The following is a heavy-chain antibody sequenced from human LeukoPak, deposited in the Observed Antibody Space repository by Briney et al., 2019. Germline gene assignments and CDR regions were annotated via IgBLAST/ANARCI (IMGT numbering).Heavy chain of an antibody. J-gene: IGHJ4*02. CDR3: AREYYDLWSGYFGLDY. CDR2: IKQDGSEK. CDR1: GFTFSSYW. Sequence: GGSLRLSCAASGFTFSSYWMSWVRQAPGKGLEWVANIKQDGSEKYYVDSVKGRFTISRDNAKNSLYLQMNSLRAEDTAVYYCAREYYDLWSGYFGLDYWGQGTLVTVSS. V-gene: IGHV3-7*01. D-gene: IGHD3-3*01.